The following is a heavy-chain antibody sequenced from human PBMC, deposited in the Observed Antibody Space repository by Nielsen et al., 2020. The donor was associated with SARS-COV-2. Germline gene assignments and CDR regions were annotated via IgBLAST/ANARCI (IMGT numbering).Heavy chain of an antibody. CDR1: GFTFSSYS. Sequence: GGSLRLSCAASGFTFSSYSMNWVRQAPGKGLEWVSSISSSSSYIYYADSVKGRFTISRDNAKNSLYLQMNSLRAEDTAVYYCARDPIAAAATADYWGQGTLVTVSS. CDR3: ARDPIAAAATADY. V-gene: IGHV3-21*01. CDR2: ISSSSSYI. D-gene: IGHD6-13*01. J-gene: IGHJ4*02.